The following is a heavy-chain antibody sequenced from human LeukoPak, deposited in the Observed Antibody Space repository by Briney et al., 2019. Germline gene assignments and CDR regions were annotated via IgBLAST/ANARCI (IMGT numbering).Heavy chain of an antibody. CDR2: ISGSGGST. D-gene: IGHD3-22*01. J-gene: IGHJ4*02. CDR3: AKTVNTMIVVVRDYFDY. Sequence: GGSLRLSCAASGFTFSSYAMSWVRQAPGKGLEWVSAISGSGGSTYYADSVKGRFTISRDSSKNTLYLQMNSLRAEDTAVYYCAKTVNTMIVVVRDYFDYWGQGTLVTVSS. CDR1: GFTFSSYA. V-gene: IGHV3-23*01.